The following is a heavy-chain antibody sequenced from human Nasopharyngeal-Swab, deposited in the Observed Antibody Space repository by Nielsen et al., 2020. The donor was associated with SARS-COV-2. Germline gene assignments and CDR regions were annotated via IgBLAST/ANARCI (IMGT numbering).Heavy chain of an antibody. J-gene: IGHJ6*02. D-gene: IGHD3-3*01. CDR2: INPNSGGT. V-gene: IGHV1-2*02. Sequence: ASVKVSCKASGYTFTGYYMHWVRQAPGQGLEWMGWINPNSGGTNYAQKFQGRVTMTRDTSISTAYMELSSLRSEDTAVYYCARGQSYDFWSGYYRLGLLFYYYGMDVWGQGTTVTVSS. CDR3: ARGQSYDFWSGYYRLGLLFYYYGMDV. CDR1: GYTFTGYY.